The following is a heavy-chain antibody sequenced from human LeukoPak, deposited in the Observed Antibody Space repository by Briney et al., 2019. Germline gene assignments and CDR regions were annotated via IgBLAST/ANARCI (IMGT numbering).Heavy chain of an antibody. D-gene: IGHD3-22*01. CDR3: AKVRFDSSGYYYTYYYYGMDV. J-gene: IGHJ6*02. Sequence: GESLRLSCAASGFTFSSFAMIWVRQAPGKGLEWVSGISGSGGDTYYADSVKGRFTVSRDNSKSTLYLQMTSPRAEDTAVYFCAKVRFDSSGYYYTYYYYGMDVWGQGTTVTVSS. V-gene: IGHV3-23*01. CDR1: GFTFSSFA. CDR2: ISGSGGDT.